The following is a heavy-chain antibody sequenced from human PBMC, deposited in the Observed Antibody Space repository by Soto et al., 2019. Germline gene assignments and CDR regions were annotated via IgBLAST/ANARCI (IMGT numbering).Heavy chain of an antibody. CDR1: GFTFSSYA. D-gene: IGHD3-10*01. Sequence: AGGSLRLSCAASGFTFSSYAMSWVRQAPGKGLEWVSAISGSGGSTYYADSVKGRFTISRDNSKNTLYLQMNSLRAEDTAVYYCAKDSLALPGSGSYRPVGWLDTWGQGTLVTVSS. V-gene: IGHV3-23*01. CDR3: AKDSLALPGSGSYRPVGWLDT. J-gene: IGHJ5*02. CDR2: ISGSGGST.